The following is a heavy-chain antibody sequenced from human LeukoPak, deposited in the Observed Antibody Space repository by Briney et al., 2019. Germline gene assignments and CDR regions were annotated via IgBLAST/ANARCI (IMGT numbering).Heavy chain of an antibody. J-gene: IGHJ4*02. CDR2: ISSSGSTI. CDR1: GFTFSDYS. CDR3: ARDRWAATGNFDY. V-gene: IGHV3-48*02. D-gene: IGHD1-26*01. Sequence: PGGSLRLSCAASGFTFSDYSMNWVRQAPGKGLEWVSYISSSGSTIYYADFVKGRFTISRDNAKNSLYLQMNSLRDEDTAVYYCARDRWAATGNFDYWGQGTLVTVSS.